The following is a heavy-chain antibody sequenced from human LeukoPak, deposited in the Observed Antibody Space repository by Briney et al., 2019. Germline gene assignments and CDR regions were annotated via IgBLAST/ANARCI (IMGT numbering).Heavy chain of an antibody. V-gene: IGHV3-30-3*01. D-gene: IGHD2-2*01. Sequence: GGSLRLSCAASGFTFSSYAMHWVRQAPGKGLEWVAVISYDGSNKYYADSVKGRFTISRDNSKNTLYLQMNSLRAEDTAVYYCARAIQHPAAGNWFDPWGQGTLVTVSS. CDR2: ISYDGSNK. CDR1: GFTFSSYA. J-gene: IGHJ5*02. CDR3: ARAIQHPAAGNWFDP.